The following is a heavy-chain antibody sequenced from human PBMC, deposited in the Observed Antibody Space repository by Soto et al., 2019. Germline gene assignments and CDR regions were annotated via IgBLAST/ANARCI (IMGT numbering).Heavy chain of an antibody. CDR1: GGTFSNYA. V-gene: IGHV1-69*01. D-gene: IGHD6-13*01. CDR3: AIGTRNSWTCDF. CDR2: IIPLTETP. J-gene: IGHJ4*02. Sequence: QVQVVQSGAEVKKPGSSVKVSCKASGGTFSNYAISWLRQAPGHGLEWVGGIIPLTETPVYAQTVQGRLTITADEITSAAYMELSSLRSDDTAVYDCAIGTRNSWTCDFWGQGTLVTGSS.